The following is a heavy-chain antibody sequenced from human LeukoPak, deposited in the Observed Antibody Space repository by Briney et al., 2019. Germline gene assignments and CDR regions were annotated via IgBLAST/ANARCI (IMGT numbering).Heavy chain of an antibody. V-gene: IGHV4-61*01. Sequence: PSETLSLTCTVSGDSVSSGSHYWSWIRQPPGKGLEWIGYIYYSGSTNYNPSLKSRVTISIDTSKNQFSLKLSSVTAADTAVYYCVRAARYNWFDPWGQGTLVTVSS. CDR2: IYYSGST. J-gene: IGHJ5*02. CDR1: GDSVSSGSHY. CDR3: VRAARYNWFDP. D-gene: IGHD1-14*01.